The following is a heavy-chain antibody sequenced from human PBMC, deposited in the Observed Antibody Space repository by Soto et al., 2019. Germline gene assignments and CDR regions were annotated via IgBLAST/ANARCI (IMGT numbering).Heavy chain of an antibody. J-gene: IGHJ4*01. CDR2: IIPIFGTA. Sequence: ASVKVSCKASGGTFSSYAISWVRQAPGQGLEWMGGIIPIFGTANYAQKFQGRVTITADESTSTAYMELSSLRSEDTAVYYCATVRRHSYGYPNYFDYWGHGTLVTVS. D-gene: IGHD5-18*01. V-gene: IGHV1-69*13. CDR1: GGTFSSYA. CDR3: ATVRRHSYGYPNYFDY.